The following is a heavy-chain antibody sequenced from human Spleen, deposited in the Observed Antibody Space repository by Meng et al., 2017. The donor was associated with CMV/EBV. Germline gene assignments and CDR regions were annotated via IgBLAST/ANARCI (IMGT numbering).Heavy chain of an antibody. Sequence: SLKISCAASGFTFDDYAMHWVRQAPGKGLEWVSGISWNSGSIGYADSVKGRFTISRDNAKNSLYLQMNSLRAEDTALYYCAKDINDDWVDSNDFDYWGQGTLVTVSS. J-gene: IGHJ4*02. CDR3: AKDINDDWVDSNDFDY. V-gene: IGHV3-9*01. D-gene: IGHD4-11*01. CDR1: GFTFDDYA. CDR2: ISWNSGSI.